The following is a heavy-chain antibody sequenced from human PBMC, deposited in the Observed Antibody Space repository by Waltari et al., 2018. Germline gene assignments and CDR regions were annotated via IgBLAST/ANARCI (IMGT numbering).Heavy chain of an antibody. D-gene: IGHD6-19*01. Sequence: VPLAQPRAEDQTPRPPVTVSCKATRYAFPSSVFTCVPQAHGHWFDWMGWMNPNSGNTGYAQKFQGRVTMTRNTSISTAYMELSSLRSEDTAVYYCARGRPPRGWYGRTLYNWFDPWGQGTLVTVSS. CDR2: MNPNSGNT. CDR1: RYAFPSSV. CDR3: ARGRPPRGWYGRTLYNWFDP. J-gene: IGHJ5*02. V-gene: IGHV1-8*01.